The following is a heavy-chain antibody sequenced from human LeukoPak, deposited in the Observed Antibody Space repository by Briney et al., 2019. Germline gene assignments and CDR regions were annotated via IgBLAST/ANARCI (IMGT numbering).Heavy chain of an antibody. D-gene: IGHD6-19*01. CDR1: GFTVSSNH. V-gene: IGHV3-53*01. Sequence: GGSLRLSCAASGFTVSSNHMSWVRQAPGKGLEWVSLIYSGGNTFYADSVKGRFTISRDNSKNTLYLQMNSLRVEDTAVYYCARTGLTLDDYWGQGTLVTVSS. CDR2: IYSGGNT. CDR3: ARTGLTLDDY. J-gene: IGHJ4*02.